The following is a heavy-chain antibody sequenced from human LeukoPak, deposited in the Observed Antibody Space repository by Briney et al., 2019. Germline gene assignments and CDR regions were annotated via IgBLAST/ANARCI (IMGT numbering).Heavy chain of an antibody. CDR2: MNPNSGNT. CDR3: ARPSRRYCSSTSCYTRFDY. V-gene: IGHV1-8*01. CDR1: GYTFTTYD. J-gene: IGHJ4*02. D-gene: IGHD2-2*02. Sequence: ASVKVSCKASGYTFTTYDINWVRLATGQGLEWMGWMNPNSGNTGYAQKFQGRVTMTRNTSISTAYMELSSLRSEDTAVYYCARPSRRYCSSTSCYTRFDYWGQGTLVTVSS.